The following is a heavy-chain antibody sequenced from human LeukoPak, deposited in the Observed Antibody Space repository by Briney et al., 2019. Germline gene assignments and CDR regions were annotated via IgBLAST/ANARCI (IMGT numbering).Heavy chain of an antibody. CDR1: GFSLRTRGVG. CDR2: IYWDDDK. CDR3: AHSKYYSTGPYFFDY. V-gene: IGHV2-5*02. D-gene: IGHD3-16*01. Sequence: GPTLVNPTQTLTLTCTFSGFSLRTRGVGVGWIRQPPGKALEWLSVIYWDDDKRYSPSLKSRLTITKDTSKNQVVLTMTNMDPVDTATYYCAHSKYYSTGPYFFDYWGQGTLVTVSS. J-gene: IGHJ4*02.